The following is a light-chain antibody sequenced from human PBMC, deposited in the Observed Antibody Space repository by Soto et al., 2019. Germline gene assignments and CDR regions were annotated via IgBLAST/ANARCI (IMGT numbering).Light chain of an antibody. V-gene: IGLV2-14*01. CDR2: DVS. Sequence: QSVLXQPASVSGSPGQSVTISCTGTSRDIGAYDYVSWYQQHPGKAPKLIIYDVSNRPSGVSNRFSGSKSGNTASLIISGLQAEDESDYYCSSYTSSITYVFGTGTKVTVL. CDR3: SSYTSSITYV. J-gene: IGLJ1*01. CDR1: SRDIGAYDY.